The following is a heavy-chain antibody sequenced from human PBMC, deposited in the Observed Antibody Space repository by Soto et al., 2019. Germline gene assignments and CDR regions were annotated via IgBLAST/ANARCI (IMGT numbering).Heavy chain of an antibody. D-gene: IGHD2-15*01. CDR2: INHSGST. CDR3: AKSGRYCSGGSCSFDY. V-gene: IGHV4-34*01. Sequence: PSETLSLTCAVYGGSFSGYYLSWIRQPPGKGLEWIGEINHSGSTNYNPSLKSRVTISVDTSKNQFSLKLSSVTAADTAVYYCAKSGRYCSGGSCSFDYWGQGTLVTVSS. CDR1: GGSFSGYY. J-gene: IGHJ4*02.